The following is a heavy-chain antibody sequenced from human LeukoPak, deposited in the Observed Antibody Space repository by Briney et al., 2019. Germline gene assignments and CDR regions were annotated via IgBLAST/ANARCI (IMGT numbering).Heavy chain of an antibody. V-gene: IGHV6-1*01. CDR3: ARDRIVVVITNSFHDAFDI. D-gene: IGHD3-22*01. J-gene: IGHJ3*02. CDR2: TYYRSKWYN. CDR1: GDSVSSNSAA. Sequence: SQTLSLTCAISGDSVSSNSAAWNWIRQSPSRGLEWLGRTYYRSKWYNDYAVSVKSRITINPDTSKNQFSLQLNSVTPEDTAVYYCARDRIVVVITNSFHDAFDIWGQGTMVTVSS.